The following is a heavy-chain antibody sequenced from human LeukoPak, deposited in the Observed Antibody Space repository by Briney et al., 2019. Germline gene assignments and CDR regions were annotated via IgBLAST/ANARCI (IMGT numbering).Heavy chain of an antibody. CDR2: IKQDGSEK. Sequence: GGSLRLSCAASGFTFSSYWMSWVRQAPGKGLEWVANIKQDGSEKYYVDSLKGRFTISRDNAKNSLYLQMNSLRAEDTAVYYCARASDPWLQLTWGQGTLVTVSS. V-gene: IGHV3-7*05. CDR3: ARASDPWLQLT. J-gene: IGHJ5*02. D-gene: IGHD5-24*01. CDR1: GFTFSSYW.